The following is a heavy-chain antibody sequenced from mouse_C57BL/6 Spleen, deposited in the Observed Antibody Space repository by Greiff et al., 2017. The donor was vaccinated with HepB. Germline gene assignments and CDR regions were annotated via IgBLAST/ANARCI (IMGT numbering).Heavy chain of an antibody. V-gene: IGHV5-4*01. Sequence: DVKLVESGGGLVKPGGSLKLSCAASGFTFSSYAMSWVRQTPEKRLEWVATISDGGSYTYYPDNVKGRFTISRDNAKNNLYLQMSNLKSEDTAMYCCARDGYYVGAMDYWGQGTSVTVSS. J-gene: IGHJ4*01. D-gene: IGHD2-3*01. CDR1: GFTFSSYA. CDR3: ARDGYYVGAMDY. CDR2: ISDGGSYT.